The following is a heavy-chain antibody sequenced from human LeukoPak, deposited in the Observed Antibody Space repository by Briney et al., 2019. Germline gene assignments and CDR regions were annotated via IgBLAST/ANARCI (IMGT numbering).Heavy chain of an antibody. CDR3: GGEIYYYDSSGYYPVTGGGDY. CDR2: ISAYNGNT. D-gene: IGHD3-22*01. Sequence: ASVKVSCKASGYTFTSYGISWVRQAPGQGLEWMGWISAYNGNTNYAQKLQGRVTMTTDTSTSTAYMELRSLRSDDTAVYYCGGEIYYYDSSGYYPVTGGGDYWGQGTLVTVSS. J-gene: IGHJ4*02. CDR1: GYTFTSYG. V-gene: IGHV1-18*01.